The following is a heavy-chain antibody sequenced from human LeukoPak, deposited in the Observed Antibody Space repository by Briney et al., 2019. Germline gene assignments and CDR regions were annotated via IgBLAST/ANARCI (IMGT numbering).Heavy chain of an antibody. V-gene: IGHV3-21*05. CDR3: VRSDGGNPLTN. J-gene: IGHJ4*02. D-gene: IGHD4-23*01. Sequence: GGSLRLSCAAFGFTFRSYNMIWVRQAPGKGLEWVSNIDGASTFIYYADSVKGRFTISRDNAKNSLYLQMYSLRAEDTAVYYCVRSDGGNPLTNWGQGTLVTVSS. CDR1: GFTFRSYN. CDR2: IDGASTFI.